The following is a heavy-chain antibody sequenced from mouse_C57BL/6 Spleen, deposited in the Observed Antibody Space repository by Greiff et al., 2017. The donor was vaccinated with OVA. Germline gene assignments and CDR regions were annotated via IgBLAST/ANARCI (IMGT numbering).Heavy chain of an antibody. J-gene: IGHJ2*01. V-gene: IGHV7-3*01. CDR3: ARSGYYSNYFDY. D-gene: IGHD2-5*01. CDR2: IRNKANGYTT. CDR1: GFTFTDYY. Sequence: EVKLLESGGGLVQPGGSLSLSCAASGFTFTDYYMSWVRQPPGKALEWLGFIRNKANGYTTEYSASVKGRFTISRDNSQSILYLQMNALRAEDSATYYGARSGYYSNYFDYWGQGTTLTVSS.